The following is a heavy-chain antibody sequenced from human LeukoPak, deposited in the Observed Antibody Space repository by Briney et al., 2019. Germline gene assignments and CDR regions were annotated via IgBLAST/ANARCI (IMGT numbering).Heavy chain of an antibody. V-gene: IGHV5-51*01. Sequence: GESLKISCKGSGYSFTSYWIGWVRQMPGKGLEWMGIIYPGDSDTRYSPSFQGQVTISADKSISTAYLQWSSLKASDTAMYYCARHVWGDDIVVVPAAINLLHPDYWGQGTLVTVSS. CDR1: GYSFTSYW. D-gene: IGHD2-2*02. CDR2: IYPGDSDT. J-gene: IGHJ4*02. CDR3: ARHVWGDDIVVVPAAINLLHPDY.